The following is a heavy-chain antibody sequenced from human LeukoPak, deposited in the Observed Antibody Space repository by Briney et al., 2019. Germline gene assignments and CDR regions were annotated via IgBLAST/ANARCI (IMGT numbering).Heavy chain of an antibody. CDR1: GYTFTGYY. CDR2: INPNSGGT. CDR3: ARYPLGYCSGGSCYYYGMDV. J-gene: IGHJ6*02. V-gene: IGHV1-2*02. Sequence: ASVKVSCKASGYTFTGYYMHWVRQDPGQGLEWMGWINPNSGGTNYAQKFQGRVTMTRDTSISTAYMELSRLRSDDTAVYYCARYPLGYCSGGSCYYYGMDVWGQGTTVTVSS. D-gene: IGHD2-15*01.